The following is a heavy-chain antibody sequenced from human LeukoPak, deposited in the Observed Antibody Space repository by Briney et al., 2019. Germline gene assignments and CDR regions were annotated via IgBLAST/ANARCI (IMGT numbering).Heavy chain of an antibody. D-gene: IGHD2-8*01. V-gene: IGHV3-73*01. CDR2: IRDKGCGHAT. CDR1: GFTFSDSA. Sequence: GGSLKLSCAASGFTFSDSAIHWVRQASGKGLEWVGRIRDKGCGHATAYGASVKGRFTLSRDDSRNTAYLQMNSLKTEDTALYYCTTPNEGNWFDPWGQGTLVTVSS. CDR3: TTPNEGNWFDP. J-gene: IGHJ5*02.